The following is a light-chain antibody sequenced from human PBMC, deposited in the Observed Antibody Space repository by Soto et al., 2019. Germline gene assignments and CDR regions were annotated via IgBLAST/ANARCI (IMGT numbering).Light chain of an antibody. CDR2: GAS. J-gene: IGKJ4*01. CDR1: QSVSSSY. Sequence: EIVLTQSPGTLSLSPGERATLSCRASQSVSSSYLAWYQQKPGQAPRLLIYGASSRATGIPDRFSGSGSGTDFTLTISRLEPEDFAVYYCPQYGSSLALTFGGGTKVEIK. CDR3: PQYGSSLALT. V-gene: IGKV3-20*01.